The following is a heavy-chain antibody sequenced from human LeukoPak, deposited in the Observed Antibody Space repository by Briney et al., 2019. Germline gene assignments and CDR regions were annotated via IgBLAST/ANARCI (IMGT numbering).Heavy chain of an antibody. Sequence: GGSLRLSCAASGFTFSNYAMHWVRQAPGKGLAWVAVISYDESHKYYADSVRGRFTISRDNSESTLFLQMNTLRPEDTAVYYCARDYSGNSLGYYGMDVWGQGTTVTVSS. CDR3: ARDYSGNSLGYYGMDV. J-gene: IGHJ6*02. D-gene: IGHD4-23*01. V-gene: IGHV3-30-3*01. CDR1: GFTFSNYA. CDR2: ISYDESHK.